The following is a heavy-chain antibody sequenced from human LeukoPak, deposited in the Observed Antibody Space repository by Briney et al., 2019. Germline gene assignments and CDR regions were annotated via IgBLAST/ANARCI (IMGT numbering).Heavy chain of an antibody. CDR3: ARALIVGFDP. Sequence: ASVKVSCKASGYTFTSYDINWVRQATGQGLEWMGGIIPIFGTANYAQKFQGRVTITADESTSTAYMELSSLRSEDTAVYYCARALIVGFDPWGQGTLVTVSS. V-gene: IGHV1-69*13. CDR2: IIPIFGTA. D-gene: IGHD2-15*01. J-gene: IGHJ5*02. CDR1: GYTFTSYD.